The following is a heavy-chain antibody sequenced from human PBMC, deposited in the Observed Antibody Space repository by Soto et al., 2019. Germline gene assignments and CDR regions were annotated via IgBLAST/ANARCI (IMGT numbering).Heavy chain of an antibody. Sequence: EVQLVESGGGLVQPGGSLRLSCAASGFTFSSHWMHWVRQAPGKGLVWVSRINGDGSSTSYADSVKGRFTISRDNAKNMLYLHVNSLRADETAVYYCAGAPGLCLIGGATLGDWGQGTLVTVSS. CDR3: AGAPGLCLIGGATLGD. J-gene: IGHJ4*01. CDR2: INGDGSST. V-gene: IGHV3-74*01. D-gene: IGHD1-26*01. CDR1: GFTFSSHW.